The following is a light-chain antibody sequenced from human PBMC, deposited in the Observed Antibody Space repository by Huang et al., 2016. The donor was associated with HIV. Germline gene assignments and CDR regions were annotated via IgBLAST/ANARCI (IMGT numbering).Light chain of an antibody. V-gene: IGKV2-28*01. CDR3: MQALQTPRT. J-gene: IGKJ5*01. Sequence: DIVMTQSPLSLPVSPGEPASISCRSSQSLLHSNGYNYLDWYLQKPGQSPQPLIYLSSNRASGVPDMFSGSGSVLDFTLKISRVEAEDVGVYYCMQALQTPRTFGQGTRLEIK. CDR2: LSS. CDR1: QSLLHSNGYNY.